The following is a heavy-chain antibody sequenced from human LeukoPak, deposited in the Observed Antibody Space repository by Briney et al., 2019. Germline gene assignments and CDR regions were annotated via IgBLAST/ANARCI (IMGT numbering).Heavy chain of an antibody. CDR1: GGSTSSYY. D-gene: IGHD2-2*01. CDR2: IYYSGST. CDR3: ARYYYCSSTSCYYYYYYMDV. J-gene: IGHJ6*03. V-gene: IGHV4-59*01. Sequence: PSETLSLTCTDSGGSTSSYYWSWIRQPPGKGLEWIGYIYYSGSTNYNPSLKSRVTISVDTSKNQLSLKLSSVTAADTAVYYCARYYYCSSTSCYYYYYYMDVWGKGTTVTVSS.